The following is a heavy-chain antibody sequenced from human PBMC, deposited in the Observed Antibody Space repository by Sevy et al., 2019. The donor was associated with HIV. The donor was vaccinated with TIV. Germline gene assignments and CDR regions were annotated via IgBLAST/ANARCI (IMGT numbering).Heavy chain of an antibody. CDR2: ISYDGSNK. Sequence: GGSLRLSCAASGFTFSSYAMHWVRQAPGKGLEWVAVISYDGSNKYYADSVKGRFTISRDNSKNTLYLQMNSLRAEDTAVYYCARRGGSAVAGRSDFDYWGQGTLVTVSS. CDR1: GFTFSSYA. J-gene: IGHJ4*02. CDR3: ARRGGSAVAGRSDFDY. V-gene: IGHV3-30-3*01. D-gene: IGHD6-19*01.